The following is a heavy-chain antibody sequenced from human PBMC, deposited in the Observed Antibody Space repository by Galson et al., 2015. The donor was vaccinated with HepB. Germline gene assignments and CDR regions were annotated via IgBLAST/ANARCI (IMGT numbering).Heavy chain of an antibody. J-gene: IGHJ4*02. D-gene: IGHD2-8*01. CDR1: GFTFSSYW. Sequence: SLRLSCAASGFTFSSYWMHWVRQAPGKGPVWVSRISSDGSSISYADSVKGRFTTSRDNATNTLYLQMNSLRAEDTAVYYCTKLIHFAGIGVDSWGKGTLVTVSS. V-gene: IGHV3-74*01. CDR2: ISSDGSSI. CDR3: TKLIHFAGIGVDS.